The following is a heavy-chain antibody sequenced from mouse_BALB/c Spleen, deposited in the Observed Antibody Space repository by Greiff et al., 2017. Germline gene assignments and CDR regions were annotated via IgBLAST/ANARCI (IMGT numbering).Heavy chain of an antibody. D-gene: IGHD2-4*01. V-gene: IGHV1-5*01. J-gene: IGHJ3*01. CDR2: IYPGNSDT. CDR1: GYSFTSYW. CDR3: TTYDDYDGAY. Sequence: VQLQQSGTVLARPGASVKMSCKASGYSFTSYWMHWVKQRPGQGLEWIGAIYPGNSDTSYNQKFKGKAKLTAVTSASTAYMELSSLTNEDSAVYYCTTYDDYDGAYWGQGTLVTVSA.